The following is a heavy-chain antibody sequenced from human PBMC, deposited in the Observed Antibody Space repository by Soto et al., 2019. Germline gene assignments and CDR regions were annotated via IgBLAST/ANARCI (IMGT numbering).Heavy chain of an antibody. J-gene: IGHJ4*02. CDR1: GGTFSSYA. D-gene: IGHD6-13*01. Sequence: GASVKVSCKASGGTFSSYAISWVRQAPGQGLEWMGGIIPIFGTANYAQKFQGRVTITADESTSTAYMELSSLSSEDTAVYYCARVPDSSSWYDYWGQGTLVTVSS. CDR2: IIPIFGTA. CDR3: ARVPDSSSWYDY. V-gene: IGHV1-69*13.